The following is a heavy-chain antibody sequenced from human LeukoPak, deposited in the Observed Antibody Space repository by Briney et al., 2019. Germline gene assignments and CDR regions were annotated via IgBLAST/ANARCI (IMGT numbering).Heavy chain of an antibody. D-gene: IGHD3-22*01. CDR2: ISSGSSYI. J-gene: IGHJ4*02. V-gene: IGHV3-21*01. CDR3: ARTPYDSSGYQGDY. CDR1: GFTFSSYS. Sequence: GGSLRLSCAASGFTFSSYSMNWVRQAPGKGLEWVSSISSGSSYIYYADSVKGRFTISRDNAKNSLYLQMNSLRAEDTAVYYCARTPYDSSGYQGDYWGQGTLVTVSS.